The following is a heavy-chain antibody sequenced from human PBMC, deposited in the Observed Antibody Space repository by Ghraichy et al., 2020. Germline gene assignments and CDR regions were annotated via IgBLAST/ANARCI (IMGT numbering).Heavy chain of an antibody. CDR2: ISSSSSYI. V-gene: IGHV3-21*01. Sequence: GGSLRLSCAASGFTFSSYSMNWVRQAPGKGLEWVSSISSSSSYIYYADSVKGRFTISRDNAKNSLYLQMNSLRAEDTAVYYCARDQGYSSGVPGWEYFQHWGQGTLVTVSS. CDR3: ARDQGYSSGVPGWEYFQH. D-gene: IGHD6-19*01. J-gene: IGHJ1*01. CDR1: GFTFSSYS.